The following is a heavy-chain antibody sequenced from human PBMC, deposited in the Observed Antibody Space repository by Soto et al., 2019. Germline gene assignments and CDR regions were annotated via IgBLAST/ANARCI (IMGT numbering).Heavy chain of an antibody. D-gene: IGHD6-6*01. CDR2: IYYSGST. J-gene: IGHJ4*02. CDR1: GGSISSYY. Sequence: PSETMSLTCTVSGGSISSYYWSWIRQPPGKGLEWIGYIYYSGSTNYSPSLKSRVTISIDMSRNQFSLKLTSVTAADTGVYYCASSSPFHYWGPGILVTVSS. V-gene: IGHV4-59*08. CDR3: ASSSPFHY.